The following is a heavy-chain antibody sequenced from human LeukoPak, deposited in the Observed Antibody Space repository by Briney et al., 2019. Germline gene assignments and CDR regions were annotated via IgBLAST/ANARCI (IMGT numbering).Heavy chain of an antibody. J-gene: IGHJ4*02. D-gene: IGHD2-15*01. V-gene: IGHV3-23*01. CDR1: GFTFSSYA. CDR2: ITGSGGST. Sequence: GGSVRLSCAASGFTFSSYAMSWVRQAPGKGLEWGSAITGSGGSTYYADAVKGRFTISRDNSNNTLYLQMNSLRAEGTAVYYCAKPELLGYCSGGSCYYFDYWGQGTLVTVSS. CDR3: AKPELLGYCSGGSCYYFDY.